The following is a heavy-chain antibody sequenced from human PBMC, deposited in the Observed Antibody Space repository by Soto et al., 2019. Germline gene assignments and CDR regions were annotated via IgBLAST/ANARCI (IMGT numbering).Heavy chain of an antibody. CDR1: GGSISSSHW. CDR2: GYHSGTT. CDR3: AMRVTLIRGVIEHSSYSGMDV. J-gene: IGHJ6*02. Sequence: QVQLQESGPGLVKPSGTLSLTCGVSGGSISSSHWWSWVRQSPGKGLEWIGEGYHSGTTNLNPSLESRVSISVDRANNHVSLNLSSASVADTAVYFCAMRVTLIRGVIEHSSYSGMDVWGQGNTVIVSS. D-gene: IGHD3-10*01. V-gene: IGHV4-4*02.